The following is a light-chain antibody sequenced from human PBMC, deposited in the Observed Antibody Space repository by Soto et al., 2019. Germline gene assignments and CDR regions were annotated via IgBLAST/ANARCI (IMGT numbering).Light chain of an antibody. J-gene: IGKJ5*01. CDR3: QQRSNWPPT. CDR1: QSVSSY. V-gene: IGKV3-11*01. Sequence: EIVLTQSPATLSLSPGERANLSRRASQSVSSYLAWYQQKPGQAPRLLIYDASNRATGIPARFSGSGSGTDFTLTISSLEPEDFAVYYCQQRSNWPPTFGQGTRLEIK. CDR2: DAS.